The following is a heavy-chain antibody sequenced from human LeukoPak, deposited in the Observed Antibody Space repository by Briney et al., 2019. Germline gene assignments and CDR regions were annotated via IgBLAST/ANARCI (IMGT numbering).Heavy chain of an antibody. V-gene: IGHV3-30*04. J-gene: IGHJ4*02. Sequence: GGSLRLSCAASGFTFSSYAMHWVRQAPGKGLEWVAVISYDGNNKFYADSVKGRFTISRDNSKHTLYLQMNSLRSEDTAVYYCAINSKGAYSSSLWAFDYWGQGTLVTVSS. CDR2: ISYDGNNK. CDR1: GFTFSSYA. D-gene: IGHD6-6*01. CDR3: AINSKGAYSSSLWAFDY.